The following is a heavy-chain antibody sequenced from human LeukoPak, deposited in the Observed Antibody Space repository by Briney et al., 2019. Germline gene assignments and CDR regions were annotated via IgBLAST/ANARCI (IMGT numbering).Heavy chain of an antibody. CDR2: INSDGSST. V-gene: IGHV3-74*01. CDR3: ARVGHYYYGMDV. J-gene: IGHJ6*02. Sequence: PGGSLRHSCAASGFTFSSYWMHWVRQAPGKGLVWVSGINSDGSSTSYADSVKGRFTISRDNAKNTLYLQMNSLRVEDTAVYYCARVGHYYYGMDVWGQGTTVTVSS. CDR1: GFTFSSYW.